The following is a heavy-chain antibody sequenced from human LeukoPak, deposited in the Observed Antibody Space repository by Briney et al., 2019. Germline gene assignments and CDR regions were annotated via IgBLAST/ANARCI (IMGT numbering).Heavy chain of an antibody. J-gene: IGHJ4*02. CDR2: ISGSGSAT. D-gene: IGHD6-19*01. V-gene: IGHV3-23*01. CDR3: AGSSGWWAHDY. CDR1: GLTFTNYG. Sequence: QPGRSLKLSCAASGLTFTNYGMTWVRQAPGKGLEWVSSISGSGSATYYADSVKGRFTISRDNSKHTLYVQMLSLRAEDTAIYYCAGSSGWWAHDYWGQGTLVTVSS.